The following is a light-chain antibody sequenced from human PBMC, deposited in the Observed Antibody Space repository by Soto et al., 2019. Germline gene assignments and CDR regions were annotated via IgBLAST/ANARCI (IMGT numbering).Light chain of an antibody. CDR1: QSVSSSY. V-gene: IGKV3-20*01. CDR3: QQYGSSLIT. CDR2: GAS. J-gene: IGKJ5*01. Sequence: EIVLTQSPGTLSLSPGERATLSCRASQSVSSSYLAWYQQKPGQAPRLLIYGASSRATGIPDWFSGSGSGTDFTLTISRLEPEDFAVYYCQQYGSSLITFGQGTRLEIK.